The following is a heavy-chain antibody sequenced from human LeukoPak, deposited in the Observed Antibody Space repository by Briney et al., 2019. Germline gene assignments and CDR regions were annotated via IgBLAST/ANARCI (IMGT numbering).Heavy chain of an antibody. V-gene: IGHV1-2*02. D-gene: IGHD6-13*01. CDR1: GYTFTGYY. CDR3: ARDGSSSWYLGFNWFDP. J-gene: IGHJ5*02. Sequence: ASVKVSCKASGYTFTGYYMHWVRQALGQGLEWMGWINPNSGGTNYAQKFQGRVTMTRDTSISTAYMELSRLRSDDTAVYYCARDGSSSWYLGFNWFDPWGQGTLVTVSS. CDR2: INPNSGGT.